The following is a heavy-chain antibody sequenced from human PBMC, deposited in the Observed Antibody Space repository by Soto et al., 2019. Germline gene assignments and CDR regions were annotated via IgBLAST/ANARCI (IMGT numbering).Heavy chain of an antibody. Sequence: SETLSLTCTVSGGSISSGGYYWSWIRQHPGKGLEWIGYIYYSGSTYYNPSLKSRVSISVDTSKNQFSLKLSSVTAADTAVYYCAREEYCTNGVCAPGYYYGMDVWGQGTTVTVSS. J-gene: IGHJ6*02. D-gene: IGHD2-8*01. CDR3: AREEYCTNGVCAPGYYYGMDV. V-gene: IGHV4-31*03. CDR2: IYYSGST. CDR1: GGSISSGGYY.